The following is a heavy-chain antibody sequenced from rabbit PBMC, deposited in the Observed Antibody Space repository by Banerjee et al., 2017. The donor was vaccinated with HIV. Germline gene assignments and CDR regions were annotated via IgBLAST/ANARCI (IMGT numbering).Heavy chain of an antibody. Sequence: QEQLEESGGGLVKPEGSLTLTCKASGFSFSNKYVMCWVRQAPGKGLEWIACIYAGSGSTYYASWAKGRFTISKTSSTTVTLQMTSLTAADTATYFCARNVGGSAYGYFTLWGPGTL. CDR1: GFSFSNKYV. V-gene: IGHV1S45*01. CDR2: IYAGSGST. J-gene: IGHJ4*01. CDR3: ARNVGGSAYGYFTL. D-gene: IGHD6-1*01.